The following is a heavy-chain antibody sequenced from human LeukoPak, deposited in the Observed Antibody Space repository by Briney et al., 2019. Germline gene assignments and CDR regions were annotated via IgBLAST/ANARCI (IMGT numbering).Heavy chain of an antibody. CDR2: IYYGGST. CDR1: GGSISSSTYY. V-gene: IGHV4-39*07. Sequence: SETLSLTCTVSGGSISSSTYYWGWIRQPPGKGLEWIGSIYYGGSTYYNSSLKSRVTISVDISKNQFSLKVSSVTAADTTVYYCAREGEQLWLMGYFDLWGRGTLVTVSS. D-gene: IGHD5-18*01. J-gene: IGHJ2*01. CDR3: AREGEQLWLMGYFDL.